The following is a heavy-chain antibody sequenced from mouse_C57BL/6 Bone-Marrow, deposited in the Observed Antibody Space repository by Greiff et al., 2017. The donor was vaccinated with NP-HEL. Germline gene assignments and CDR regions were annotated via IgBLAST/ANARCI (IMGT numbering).Heavy chain of an antibody. Sequence: EVKVEESGGGLVQPGGSMKLSCAASGFTFSNYWMNWVRQSPEKGLEWVAQIRLKSDNYATHYAVSVKGMFTISRDDSKSSVYLQLNNLSAEDTGIYYCTGSTTVVANFDYWGQGTTLTVSS. J-gene: IGHJ2*01. V-gene: IGHV6-3*01. CDR3: TGSTTVVANFDY. CDR2: IRLKSDNYAT. D-gene: IGHD1-1*01. CDR1: GFTFSNYW.